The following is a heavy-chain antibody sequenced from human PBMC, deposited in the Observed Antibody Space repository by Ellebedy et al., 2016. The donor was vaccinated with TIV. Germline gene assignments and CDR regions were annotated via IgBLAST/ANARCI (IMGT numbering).Heavy chain of an antibody. Sequence: SETLSLTCAVSGGSISSGGYSWSWIRQPPGKGLEWIGYIYHSGSTYYNPSLKSRVTISVDRSKNQFSLKLSSVTAADTAVYYCARVFEVFDYWGQGTLVTVSS. V-gene: IGHV4-30-2*01. CDR2: IYHSGST. CDR1: GGSISSGGYS. J-gene: IGHJ4*02. D-gene: IGHD3-3*01. CDR3: ARVFEVFDY.